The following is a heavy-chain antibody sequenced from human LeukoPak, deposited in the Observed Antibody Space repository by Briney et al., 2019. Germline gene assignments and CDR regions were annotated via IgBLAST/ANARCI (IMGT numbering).Heavy chain of an antibody. CDR1: GGSISSHNW. J-gene: IGHJ4*02. V-gene: IGHV4-4*02. CDR2: IYHSGST. Sequence: SETLSLTCAVSGGSISSHNWWSWVRQPPGKGLEWIGEIYHSGSTNYDPSLKSRVTISVDKSKNQFSLKLSSVTAADMAVYYCASKVFEGPYHFNYWGQGTLVTVSS. D-gene: IGHD3-3*01. CDR3: ASKVFEGPYHFNY.